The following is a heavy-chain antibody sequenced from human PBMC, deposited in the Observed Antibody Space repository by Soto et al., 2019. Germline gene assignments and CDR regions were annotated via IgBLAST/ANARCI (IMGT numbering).Heavy chain of an antibody. CDR1: GGSISSYH. Sequence: QVQLQESGPGLVKPSETLSLTCSVSGGSISSYHWSWIRQPPGKGLEWIGYIYYTGSTNCNPSLKSRVTMSVDTSKNQFSLKLSSVTAADTAVYYCARLMATVTFDYWGQGTLVTVSS. CDR2: IYYTGST. CDR3: ARLMATVTFDY. V-gene: IGHV4-59*08. J-gene: IGHJ4*02. D-gene: IGHD4-17*01.